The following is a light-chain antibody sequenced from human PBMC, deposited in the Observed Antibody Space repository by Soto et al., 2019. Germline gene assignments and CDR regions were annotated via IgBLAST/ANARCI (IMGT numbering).Light chain of an antibody. CDR2: LGS. CDR1: QSLLSSNGYNY. V-gene: IGKV2-28*01. Sequence: DLVMTQSPLSLPVTPGEPASISCRSSQSLLSSNGYNYLDWYLQKPGQSPQLLIYLGSNRASGVPDRFSGIGAGTGFSLEISRVEAEDVGIYHCMQALRAPPTFGQGTKVEI. J-gene: IGKJ1*01. CDR3: MQALRAPPT.